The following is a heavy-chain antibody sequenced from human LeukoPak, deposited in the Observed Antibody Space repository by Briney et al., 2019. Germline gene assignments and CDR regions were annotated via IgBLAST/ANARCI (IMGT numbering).Heavy chain of an antibody. J-gene: IGHJ4*02. D-gene: IGHD2-15*01. Sequence: SSETLSLTCTVSGGSINSDYYWSWIRQHPGKGLEWIGYIYYSGSTYYNPSLKSRVTISVDTSKNQFSLKLSSVTAADTAVYYCARDLSGYFDYWGQGTLVTVSS. CDR1: GGSINSDYY. V-gene: IGHV4-31*03. CDR3: ARDLSGYFDY. CDR2: IYYSGST.